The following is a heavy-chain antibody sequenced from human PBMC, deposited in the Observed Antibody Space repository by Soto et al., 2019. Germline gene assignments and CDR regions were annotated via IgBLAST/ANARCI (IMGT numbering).Heavy chain of an antibody. J-gene: IGHJ4*02. CDR1: GFTFSSYS. CDR2: ISSSGHTI. CDR3: ARDFTYYYASPESFDF. V-gene: IGHV3-48*01. D-gene: IGHD3-10*01. Sequence: LRLSCAASGFTFSSYSMNWVRQAPGKGLEWISYISSSGHTIYYRDSVKGRFTISRDNGKNSLYLQLNSLRVEDTAVYYCARDFTYYYASPESFDFWGQGTLATVSS.